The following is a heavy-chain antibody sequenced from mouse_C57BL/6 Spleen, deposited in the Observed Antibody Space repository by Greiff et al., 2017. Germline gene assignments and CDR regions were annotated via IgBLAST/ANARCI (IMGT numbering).Heavy chain of an antibody. V-gene: IGHV1-55*01. D-gene: IGHD1-1*01. CDR3: ARRWGVAVTRVVKEDYAMDY. CDR1: GYTFTSYW. J-gene: IGHJ4*01. CDR2: IYPGSGST. Sequence: VQRVESGAELVKPGASVKMSCKASGYTFTSYWITWVKQRPGQGLEWIGAIYPGSGSTNYNEKFKSKATLTVDTSSSTAYMPLSSLTSEDSAVFYWARRWGVAVTRVVKEDYAMDYGGQGTSGTVAS.